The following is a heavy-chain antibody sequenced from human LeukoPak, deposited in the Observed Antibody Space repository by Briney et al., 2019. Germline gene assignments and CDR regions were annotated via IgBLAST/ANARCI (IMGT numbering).Heavy chain of an antibody. CDR3: ARSNYLDY. J-gene: IGHJ4*02. CDR1: GFTFSSYS. D-gene: IGHD2/OR15-2a*01. CDR2: IYSGGST. Sequence: GGSLRLSCAASGFTFSSYSMNWVRQAPGKGLEWVSIIYSGGSTYYADSVKGRFTISRDNSKNTLYLQMNSLRAEDSAVYYCARSNYLDYWGQGTLVTVSS. V-gene: IGHV3-53*01.